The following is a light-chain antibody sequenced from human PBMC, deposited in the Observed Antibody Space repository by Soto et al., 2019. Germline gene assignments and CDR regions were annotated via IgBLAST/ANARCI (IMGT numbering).Light chain of an antibody. V-gene: IGLV2-14*01. CDR3: LSYSSSTSPYV. CDR2: DVT. J-gene: IGLJ1*01. CDR1: SSDVGGYNF. Sequence: QSALTQPASVSGSPGQSITISCTGTSSDVGGYNFVSWYQQHPGKAPKLMIYDVTNRPSGVSNRFSGSKSGNTASLTISGLQAEDEAAYYCLSYSSSTSPYVLGTGTKVAVL.